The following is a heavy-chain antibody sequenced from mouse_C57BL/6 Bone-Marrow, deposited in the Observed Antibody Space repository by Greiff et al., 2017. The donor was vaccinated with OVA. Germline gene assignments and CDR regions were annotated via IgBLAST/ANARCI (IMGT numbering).Heavy chain of an antibody. J-gene: IGHJ2*01. V-gene: IGHV1-26*01. CDR2: INPNNGGT. Sequence: EVKLQQSGPELVKPGASVKISCKASGYTFTDYYMNWVKQSHGKSLEWIGDINPNNGGTSYNQKFKGKATLTVDKSSSTAYMELRSLTSEDSAVYYCAREDYYGSSPFDYWGQGTTLTVSS. CDR1: GYTFTDYY. D-gene: IGHD1-1*01. CDR3: AREDYYGSSPFDY.